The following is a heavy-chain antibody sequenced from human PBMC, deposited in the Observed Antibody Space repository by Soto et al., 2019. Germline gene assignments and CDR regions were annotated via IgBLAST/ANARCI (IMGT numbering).Heavy chain of an antibody. CDR2: FDPEDGET. CDR1: GYTLTELS. V-gene: IGHV1-24*01. Sequence: GASVKVSCKVSGYTLTELSMHWVRQAPGKGLEWMGGFDPEDGETIYAQKFQGRVTMTEDTSTDTAYMELSSLRSEDTAVYYCATDSRGSGSYYRSDYYYGMDVWGQGTTVTVSS. CDR3: ATDSRGSGSYYRSDYYYGMDV. J-gene: IGHJ6*02. D-gene: IGHD3-10*01.